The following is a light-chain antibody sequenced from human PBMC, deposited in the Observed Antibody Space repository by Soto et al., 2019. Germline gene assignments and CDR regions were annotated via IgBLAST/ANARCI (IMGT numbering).Light chain of an antibody. CDR2: GAS. CDR3: QQYGSSPPGFT. Sequence: EIVLTQSPGTLSLFLGERATLSCRASQSVSSTYFAWYRQKPGQSPSLLIYGASNGATGVPDRFSGSGSGTDFTLTISRLEPEDFAVYYCQQYGSSPPGFTFGPGTTVEMK. J-gene: IGKJ3*01. V-gene: IGKV3-20*01. CDR1: QSVSSTY.